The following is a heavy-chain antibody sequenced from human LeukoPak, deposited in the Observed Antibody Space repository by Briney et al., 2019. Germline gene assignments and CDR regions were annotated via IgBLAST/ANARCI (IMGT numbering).Heavy chain of an antibody. CDR3: ARYCSSTKCPFDY. CDR1: GGSISSGFYY. CDR2: IHHSGTA. V-gene: IGHV4-31*03. D-gene: IGHD2-2*01. Sequence: SETLSLTCTVSGGSISSGFYYWSWNRQHPGKGLEWVGYIHHSGTAFYNPSLKSRVTISMDTSKNEFSLRLSAVTDADTAVYYCARYCSSTKCPFDYWGQGTLVTASS. J-gene: IGHJ4*02.